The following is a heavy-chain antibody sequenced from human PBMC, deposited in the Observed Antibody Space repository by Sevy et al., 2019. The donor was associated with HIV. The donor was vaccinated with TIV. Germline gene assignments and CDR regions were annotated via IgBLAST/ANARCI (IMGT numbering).Heavy chain of an antibody. J-gene: IGHJ6*02. Sequence: GGSLRLSCVGAGISISSHWMNWVRQSPGKGLEWVANINQDGSEIYYVGSVKGRFTISRDNARNSGYLQMHSLSVEDSGVYHCARAMGVWGQGTTVTVSS. CDR2: INQDGSEI. CDR1: GISISSHW. CDR3: ARAMGV. V-gene: IGHV3-7*01.